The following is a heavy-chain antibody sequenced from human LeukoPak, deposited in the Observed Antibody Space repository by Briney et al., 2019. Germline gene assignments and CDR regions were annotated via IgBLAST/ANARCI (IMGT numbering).Heavy chain of an antibody. CDR2: ISNSSSYI. CDR1: GFTFSSYS. CDR3: ARVVELRWNYYYYMDV. J-gene: IGHJ6*03. Sequence: PGGSLRLSCAASGFTFSSYSMNWVRQAPGKGLEWVSSISNSSSYIYYADSVKGRFTISRDNAKNSLYLQMNSLRAEDTAVYYCARVVELRWNYYYYMDVWGKGTTVTVSS. V-gene: IGHV3-21*01. D-gene: IGHD1-7*01.